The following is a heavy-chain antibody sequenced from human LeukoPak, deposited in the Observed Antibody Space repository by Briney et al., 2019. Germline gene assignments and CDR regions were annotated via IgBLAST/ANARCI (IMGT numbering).Heavy chain of an antibody. J-gene: IGHJ3*02. CDR2: INAGNANT. CDR1: GYSFISYA. CDR3: ATERSGIDAFDI. V-gene: IGHV1-3*01. D-gene: IGHD3-10*01. Sequence: ASVKVSCKASGYSFISYAMHWVRQAPGHRLEWMGWINAGNANTKYSQKFQGRVTITRDTSASTAYMELSSLRSEDTAVYYCATERSGIDAFDIWGQGTRVTVSS.